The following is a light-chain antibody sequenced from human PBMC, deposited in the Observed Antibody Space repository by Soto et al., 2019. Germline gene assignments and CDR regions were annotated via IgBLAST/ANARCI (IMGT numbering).Light chain of an antibody. V-gene: IGLV2-11*01. CDR1: NSDVGGYNY. Sequence: QSALTQPRSVSGSPGQSVTISCTGTNSDVGGYNYVSWYQQYPGKAPKLMISGVSERPSGVPDRFSGSKSGNTASLTISGLQAEDEADYYCSSYSTTSTLVFGSGTKVTVL. CDR3: SSYSTTSTLV. J-gene: IGLJ1*01. CDR2: GVS.